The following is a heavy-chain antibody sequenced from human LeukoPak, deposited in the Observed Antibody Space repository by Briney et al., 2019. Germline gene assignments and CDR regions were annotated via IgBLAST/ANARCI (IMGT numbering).Heavy chain of an antibody. V-gene: IGHV1-69*13. CDR1: GGTFSSYA. D-gene: IGHD5-12*01. CDR2: IIPIFGTA. Sequence: ASVKVSCKASGGTFSSYAISWVRQASGQGLEWMGGIIPIFGTANYAQKFQGRVTITADESTSTAYMELSSLRSEDTAVYYCARDRGSGYNWFDPWGQGTLVTVSS. CDR3: ARDRGSGYNWFDP. J-gene: IGHJ5*02.